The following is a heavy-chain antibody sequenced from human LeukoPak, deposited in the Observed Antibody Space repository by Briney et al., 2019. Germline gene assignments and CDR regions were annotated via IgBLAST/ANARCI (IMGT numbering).Heavy chain of an antibody. CDR2: IWNDGSNK. Sequence: PGGSLRLSCAASGFTFSTYGMHWVRQAPGKGLEWVAVIWNDGSNKYYADSVKGRFTISRDNSKNTLYLQMNILRAEDTAVYSCARASGPFDYWGQGTLVTVSS. V-gene: IGHV3-33*01. D-gene: IGHD3-10*01. CDR3: ARASGPFDY. CDR1: GFTFSTYG. J-gene: IGHJ4*02.